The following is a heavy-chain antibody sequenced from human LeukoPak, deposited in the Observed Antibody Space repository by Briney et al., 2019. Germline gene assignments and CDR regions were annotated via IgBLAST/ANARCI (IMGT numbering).Heavy chain of an antibody. Sequence: GGSLRLSCAASGFTFSGYGMHWVRQAPGKGLEWVAVISYDGSNKYYADSVKGRFTISRDNSKNTLYLQMNSLRAEDTAVYYCAKDFGCSSTSCYPYFDYWGQGTLVTVSS. CDR2: ISYDGSNK. CDR3: AKDFGCSSTSCYPYFDY. D-gene: IGHD2-2*01. J-gene: IGHJ4*02. CDR1: GFTFSGYG. V-gene: IGHV3-30*18.